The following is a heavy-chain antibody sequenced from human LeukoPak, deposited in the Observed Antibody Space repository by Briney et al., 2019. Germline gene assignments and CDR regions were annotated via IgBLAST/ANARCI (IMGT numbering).Heavy chain of an antibody. CDR3: AKNDFWSGYYYYGMDA. D-gene: IGHD3-3*01. Sequence: SETLSLTCTVSGGSVSSGSYYWSWIRQPPGKGLEWIGYIYYSGSTNYNPSLKSRVTISVDTSKNQFSLKLSSVTAADTAVYYCAKNDFWSGYYYYGMDAWGQGTTVTVSS. CDR2: IYYSGST. V-gene: IGHV4-61*01. J-gene: IGHJ6*02. CDR1: GGSVSSGSYY.